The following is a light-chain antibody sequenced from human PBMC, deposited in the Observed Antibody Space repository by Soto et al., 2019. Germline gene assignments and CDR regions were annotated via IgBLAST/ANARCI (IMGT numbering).Light chain of an antibody. J-gene: IGLJ2*01. Sequence: QSALTLPASVSGSPGQSITISCTGTSSDVGGHNYVSWYQQHPGKAPRLIIYDVNSRPSGVSNRFSGSKSGNTASLTISGLQAEDGADYYCSSYTGSSTLVVFGGGTKLTVL. CDR3: SSYTGSSTLVV. V-gene: IGLV2-14*03. CDR2: DVN. CDR1: SSDVGGHNY.